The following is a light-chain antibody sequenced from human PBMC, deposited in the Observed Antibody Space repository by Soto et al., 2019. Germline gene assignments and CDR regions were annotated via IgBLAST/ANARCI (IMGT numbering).Light chain of an antibody. CDR3: GTWDSSLTIGVM. Sequence: QSVLTQPPAVSSAPGQKVSISCYGSSSNVGKNFVSWYQHVPGKAPKHLSYDNQKRPSGIPDRFSASKSGTSATLDITGLQTGDEADYYCGTWDSSLTIGVMFGGGTKLTVL. J-gene: IGLJ3*02. V-gene: IGLV1-51*01. CDR2: DNQ. CDR1: SSNVGKNF.